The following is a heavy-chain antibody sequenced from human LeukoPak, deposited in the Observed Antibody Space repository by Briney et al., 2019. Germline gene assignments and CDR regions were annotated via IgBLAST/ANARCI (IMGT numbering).Heavy chain of an antibody. CDR2: INPNSGGT. CDR3: ARGMTTVTPNPFDY. V-gene: IGHV1-2*04. J-gene: IGHJ4*02. CDR1: GYTFTGYY. Sequence: ASVKVSCKASGYTFTGYYMHWVRQAPGQGLEWMGWINPNSGGTNYAQKFQGWVTMTRDTSISTAYMELSRLRSDDTAVYYCARGMTTVTPNPFDYWGQGTLVTVSS. D-gene: IGHD4-17*01.